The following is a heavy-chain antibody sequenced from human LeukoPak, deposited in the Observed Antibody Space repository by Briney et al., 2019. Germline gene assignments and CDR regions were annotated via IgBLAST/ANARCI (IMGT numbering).Heavy chain of an antibody. CDR2: INPNSGGT. Sequence: ASVKVSCKASGYTFTGHYVHWVRQAPGQGLEWMGWINPNSGGTNYAQKFQGRVTMTRDTSISTAYMELSRLRSDDTAVYYCARSLFYGSGSYYPNWFDPWGQGTLVTVSS. D-gene: IGHD3-10*01. J-gene: IGHJ5*02. CDR1: GYTFTGHY. CDR3: ARSLFYGSGSYYPNWFDP. V-gene: IGHV1-2*02.